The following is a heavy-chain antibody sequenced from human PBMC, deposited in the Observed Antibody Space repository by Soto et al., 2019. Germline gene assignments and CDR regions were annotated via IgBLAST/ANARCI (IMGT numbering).Heavy chain of an antibody. CDR3: VKDLSLYSSSEH. V-gene: IGHV3-23*01. CDR1: GFTFSSYA. CDR2: ISGSGGST. Sequence: GGSLRLSCAASGFTFSSYAMSWVRQAPGKGLEWVSAISGSGGSTYYADSVKGRFTISRDNSKNTLYLQMSSLRAEDTAVYYCVKDLSLYSSSEHWGQGTLVTVSS. J-gene: IGHJ4*02. D-gene: IGHD6-6*01.